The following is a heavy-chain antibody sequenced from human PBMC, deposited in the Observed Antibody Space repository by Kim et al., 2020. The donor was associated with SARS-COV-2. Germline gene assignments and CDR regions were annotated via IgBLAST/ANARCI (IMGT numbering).Heavy chain of an antibody. D-gene: IGHD4-17*01. CDR3: ARLWGGDYSAVFYFDY. J-gene: IGHJ4*02. V-gene: IGHV5-51*01. Sequence: SFQGQVTISADKSISTAYLQWSSLKASDTAMYYCARLWGGDYSAVFYFDYWGQGTLVTVSS.